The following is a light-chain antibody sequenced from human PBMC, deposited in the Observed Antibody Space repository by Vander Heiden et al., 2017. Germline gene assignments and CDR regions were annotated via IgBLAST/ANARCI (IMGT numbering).Light chain of an antibody. CDR1: QSVSSN. CDR3: QQYKNWPRTT. CDR2: GAS. V-gene: IGKV3-15*01. Sequence: EIVMTQSPATLSVSPGERATLSCRASQSVSSNLAWYQQKPGQAPRLLIYGASTRATGIPARFSGSGYGTEFTLTISIRQLEDFAIYSCQQYKNWPRTTFGQGTKMXIK. J-gene: IGKJ2*01.